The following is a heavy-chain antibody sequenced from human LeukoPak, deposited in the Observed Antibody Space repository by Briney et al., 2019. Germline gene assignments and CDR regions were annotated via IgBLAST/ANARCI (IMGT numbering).Heavy chain of an antibody. Sequence: GGSLRLSCAASGFTFSDCYMSWIRQAPGKGLEWVSYISSSGSTIYYADSVKGRFTISRDNAKNSLYLQMNSLRAEDTAVYYCASAVMGDHDAFDIWGQGTMVTVSS. D-gene: IGHD3-16*01. V-gene: IGHV3-11*04. CDR2: ISSSGSTI. CDR3: ASAVMGDHDAFDI. J-gene: IGHJ3*02. CDR1: GFTFSDCY.